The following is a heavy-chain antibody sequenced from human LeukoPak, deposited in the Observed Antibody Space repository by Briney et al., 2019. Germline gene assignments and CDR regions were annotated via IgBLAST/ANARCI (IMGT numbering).Heavy chain of an antibody. V-gene: IGHV1-2*02. Sequence: ASVKVSCKASGYTFTGYYMHWVRQAPGQGLEWMGWINPNSGGTNYAQKFQGRVTMTRDTSISTAYMELSRLRSDDTAVYYCAREKRVAGSRGGFDPWGQGTLDTVSS. J-gene: IGHJ5*02. CDR1: GYTFTGYY. D-gene: IGHD6-19*01. CDR3: AREKRVAGSRGGFDP. CDR2: INPNSGGT.